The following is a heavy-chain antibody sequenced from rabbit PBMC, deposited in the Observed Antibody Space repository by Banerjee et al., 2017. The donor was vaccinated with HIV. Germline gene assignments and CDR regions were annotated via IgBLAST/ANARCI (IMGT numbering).Heavy chain of an antibody. CDR3: ARRVYSTTWGPFKL. Sequence: QQQLEESGGGLVKPGGTLTLTCKASGIDFSSYSYMCWVRQAPGKGLELIACIYTSSGITWYASWVNGRFTISRSTSLNTVTLQMTSLTAADTATYFCARRVYSTTWGPFKLWGPGTLVTVS. CDR1: GIDFSSYSY. CDR2: IYTSSGIT. V-gene: IGHV1S43*01. J-gene: IGHJ4*01. D-gene: IGHD7-1*01.